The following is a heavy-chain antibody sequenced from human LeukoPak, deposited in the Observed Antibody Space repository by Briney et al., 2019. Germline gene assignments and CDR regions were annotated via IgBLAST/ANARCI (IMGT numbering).Heavy chain of an antibody. D-gene: IGHD6-13*01. CDR1: GYTFTSYG. Sequence: ASVKVSCKASGYTFTSYGISWVRQAPGQGLEWMGWISAYNGNTNYAQKLQGRVTMTTDTSTSTAYMELRRLRSDDTAVYYCARVFGSSSWSGLDYWGQGTLVTVSS. CDR2: ISAYNGNT. V-gene: IGHV1-18*01. CDR3: ARVFGSSSWSGLDY. J-gene: IGHJ4*02.